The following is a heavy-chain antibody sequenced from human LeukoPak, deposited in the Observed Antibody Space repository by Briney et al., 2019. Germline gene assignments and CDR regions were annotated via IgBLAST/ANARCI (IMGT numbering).Heavy chain of an antibody. Sequence: SETLSLTCTVSGASISSGPFYWNWIRRPAGKGLEWIGRISSSGSAEYGPSLRGRVTMSLDTSKNQFSLTLSSVTAADTAIYYCARDSPTTYPGYTSGTIYYYYYMDVWGKGTTVTISS. V-gene: IGHV4-61*02. CDR3: ARDSPTTYPGYTSGTIYYYYYMDV. D-gene: IGHD3-10*01. J-gene: IGHJ6*03. CDR2: ISSSGSA. CDR1: GASISSGPFY.